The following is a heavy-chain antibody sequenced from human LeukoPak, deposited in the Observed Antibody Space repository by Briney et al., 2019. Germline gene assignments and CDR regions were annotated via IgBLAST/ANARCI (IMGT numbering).Heavy chain of an antibody. CDR3: AKMILNY. J-gene: IGHJ4*02. CDR2: IRYDGSNK. D-gene: IGHD3-16*01. Sequence: GGSLRLSCAASGFTFSSYAMSWVRQAPGKGPEWVAFIRYDGSNKYYADSVKGRFTISRDNSKNTLYLQMNSLRAEDTAVYYCAKMILNYWGQGTLVTVSS. V-gene: IGHV3-30*02. CDR1: GFTFSSYA.